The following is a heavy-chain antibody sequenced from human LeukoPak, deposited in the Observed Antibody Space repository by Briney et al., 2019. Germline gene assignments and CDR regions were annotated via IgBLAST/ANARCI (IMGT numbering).Heavy chain of an antibody. D-gene: IGHD3-9*01. J-gene: IGHJ4*02. CDR1: GFTSSNHF. CDR2: IGPNGAST. Sequence: GGSLRLSCSTSGFTSSNHFVHWVRQAPGKGLEYVSSIGPNGASTLYADSVKGRFTISRDNSKNALYLQLTSLRLEDTALYYCVKDLTGTWSFDYWGQGTLVTVSS. CDR3: VKDLTGTWSFDY. V-gene: IGHV3-64D*06.